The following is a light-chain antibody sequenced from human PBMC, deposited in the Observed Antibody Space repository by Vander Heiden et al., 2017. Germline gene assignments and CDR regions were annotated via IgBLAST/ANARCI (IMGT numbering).Light chain of an antibody. J-gene: IGLJ3*02. CDR3: CSYAGSSTWV. Sequence: QSALTQPASVSGSPGQSLTISCPGTSRCGWVYNPVSWYQPHPGKAPKLMIYEVSKRPSGVSNRFSGSKSGNTASLTISGLQAEDEADYYCCSYAGSSTWVFGGGTKLTVL. CDR2: EVS. CDR1: SRCGWVYNP. V-gene: IGLV2-23*02.